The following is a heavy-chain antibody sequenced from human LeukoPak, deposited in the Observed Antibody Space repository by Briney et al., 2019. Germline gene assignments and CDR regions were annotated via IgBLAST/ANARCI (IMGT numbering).Heavy chain of an antibody. Sequence: SETLSLTCTVSGGSNSSGGYYWSWIRQHPGKGLEWIGYIYYSGSTYYNPSLKSRVTISVDTSKNQFSLKLSSVTAADTAVYYCARWYYDFWSGYYTRFNWFDPWGQGTLVTVSS. CDR3: ARWYYDFWSGYYTRFNWFDP. D-gene: IGHD3-3*01. J-gene: IGHJ5*02. V-gene: IGHV4-31*03. CDR1: GGSNSSGGYY. CDR2: IYYSGST.